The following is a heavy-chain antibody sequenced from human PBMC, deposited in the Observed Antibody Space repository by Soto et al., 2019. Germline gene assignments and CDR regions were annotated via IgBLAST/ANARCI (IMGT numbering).Heavy chain of an antibody. CDR3: ARTVEDVLTGYYHFDY. D-gene: IGHD3-9*01. Sequence: ASVKGYCKAAGYTFTNDGISWVRQAHGQGLEWMGWISTYNGNTNYAQKLQGRVTMTTDTSTSTAYMELRSLRSDDTAVYYCARTVEDVLTGYYHFDYWGQGTLVTVSS. CDR1: GYTFTNDG. V-gene: IGHV1-18*01. J-gene: IGHJ4*02. CDR2: ISTYNGNT.